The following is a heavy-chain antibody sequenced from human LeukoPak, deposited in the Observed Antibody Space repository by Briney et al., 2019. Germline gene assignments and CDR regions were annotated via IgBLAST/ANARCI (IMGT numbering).Heavy chain of an antibody. V-gene: IGHV4-61*02. Sequence: PSETLSLTCTVSGFSISRGLYYWRWIRQPAGKGPEWIVRLHTSGTADYNPSLKNRITVSVDTSKNQFYLKLSSVTAADTAVYFCARVYYDISTGYYVDVWGIGTTVTISS. J-gene: IGHJ6*04. D-gene: IGHD3-9*01. CDR2: LHTSGTA. CDR3: ARVYYDISTGYYVDV. CDR1: GFSISRGLYY.